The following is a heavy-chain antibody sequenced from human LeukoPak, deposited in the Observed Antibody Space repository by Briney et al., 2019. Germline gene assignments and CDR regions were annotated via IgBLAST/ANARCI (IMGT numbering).Heavy chain of an antibody. CDR3: AREEQSSSPLFDY. D-gene: IGHD6-6*01. CDR1: GYTFTSYD. J-gene: IGHJ4*02. CDR2: MNPNSGNT. V-gene: IGHV1-8*01. Sequence: ASVTVSCKASGYTFTSYDINWVRQATGQGLEWMGWMNPNSGNTGYAQKFQGRVTMTRNTSISTAYMELSSLRSEDTAVYYCAREEQSSSPLFDYWGQGTLVTVSS.